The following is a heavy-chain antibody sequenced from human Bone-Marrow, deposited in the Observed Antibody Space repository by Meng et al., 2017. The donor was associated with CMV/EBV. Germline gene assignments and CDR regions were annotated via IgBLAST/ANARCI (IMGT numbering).Heavy chain of an antibody. CDR3: AKDPFRMADAFDI. J-gene: IGHJ3*02. CDR1: GFTFSSYS. CDR2: ISDSGRIM. V-gene: IGHV3-21*04. Sequence: GESLKISCAASGFTFSSYSMNWVRQAPGKGLEWVSYISDSGRIMYADSVKGRFTISRDNAKNSLYLQMNSLRAEDTAVYYCAKDPFRMADAFDIWGQGTMVTVSS. D-gene: IGHD2-8*01.